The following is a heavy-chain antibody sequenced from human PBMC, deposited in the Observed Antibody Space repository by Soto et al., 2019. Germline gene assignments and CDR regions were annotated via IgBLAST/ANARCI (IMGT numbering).Heavy chain of an antibody. J-gene: IGHJ4*02. V-gene: IGHV3-7*03. Sequence: GGSLRLSCVVSGFTFSTYWMSWVRQAPGKGLEWVANIKEDGSEKYYLDSVKGRFTIYRDNAKNSLYLQMHSLRAEDTAVYYCARDKVVGPTTLDYWGQGTLVTV. CDR1: GFTFSTYW. D-gene: IGHD1-26*01. CDR3: ARDKVVGPTTLDY. CDR2: IKEDGSEK.